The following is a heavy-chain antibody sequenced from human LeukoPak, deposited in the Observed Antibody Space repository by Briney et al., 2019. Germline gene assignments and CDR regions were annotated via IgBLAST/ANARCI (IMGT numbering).Heavy chain of an antibody. D-gene: IGHD3-10*02. CDR3: ARELVSSGTGYFDL. CDR2: ITGSTTWT. Sequence: GGSLRLSCEASGFTFGNFGMTWVRQVPGKGLQWVSGITGSTTWTYYAASVKGRFTVSRDNSQNTLHLQMNSLRADDTAVYYCARELVSSGTGYFDLWGRGTLVTVSS. J-gene: IGHJ2*01. V-gene: IGHV3-23*01. CDR1: GFTFGNFG.